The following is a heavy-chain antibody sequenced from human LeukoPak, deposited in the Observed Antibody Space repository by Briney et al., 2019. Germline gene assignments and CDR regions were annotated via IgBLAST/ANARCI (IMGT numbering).Heavy chain of an antibody. J-gene: IGHJ5*02. CDR1: GFTFSNYA. Sequence: GSLRLSCAASGFTFSNYAMRWIREAPGKGLEWVSGISGSGGSTYYADSVKGRFTISRDNSKNTFYLQMNSLRAEDTAVYYCARGPYCSGGSCYSLGEFDPWGQGTLVTVSS. CDR2: ISGSGGST. D-gene: IGHD2-15*01. CDR3: ARGPYCSGGSCYSLGEFDP. V-gene: IGHV3-23*01.